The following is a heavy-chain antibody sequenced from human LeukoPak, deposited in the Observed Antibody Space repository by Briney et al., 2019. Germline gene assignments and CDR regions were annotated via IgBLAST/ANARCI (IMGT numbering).Heavy chain of an antibody. CDR3: ARDLLSGSYYFDY. D-gene: IGHD1-26*01. J-gene: IGHJ4*02. CDR2: ISSSSGFI. CDR1: GFTFISYS. V-gene: IGHV3-48*01. Sequence: PGGSLRLSCAASGFTFISYSMNWVRQAPGKGLEWVSYISSSSGFIYYADSVKGRFTISRDDAKNSLYLQMNSLRVEDTAVYYCARDLLSGSYYFDYWGQGTLLTVSS.